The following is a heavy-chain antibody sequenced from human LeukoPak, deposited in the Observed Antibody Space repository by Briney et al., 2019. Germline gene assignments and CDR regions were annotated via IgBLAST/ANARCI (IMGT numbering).Heavy chain of an antibody. CDR3: ATLSRPPAFDI. D-gene: IGHD6-6*01. Sequence: GGSLRLSRAASGFTFGSYAMSWVRQAPGKGLEWVSAISGSGGSTYYADSVKGRFTISRDNSKNTLYLQMNSLRAEDTAVYYCATLSRPPAFDIWGQGTMVTVSS. J-gene: IGHJ3*02. CDR2: ISGSGGST. V-gene: IGHV3-23*01. CDR1: GFTFGSYA.